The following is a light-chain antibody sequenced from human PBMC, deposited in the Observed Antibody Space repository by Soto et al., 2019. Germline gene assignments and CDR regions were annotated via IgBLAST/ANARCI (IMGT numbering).Light chain of an antibody. J-gene: IGKJ5*01. CDR1: QRVSSY. Sequence: EIVLTQSPATLSLSPGERATLSCRTSQRVSSYLAWYHQKPDQAPRLLIYDASNRATDIAARLSGSGSGSDFTRTISSLEPEDFAVYYCQQRSNWPPITFGQGTRLESK. CDR2: DAS. CDR3: QQRSNWPPIT. V-gene: IGKV3-11*01.